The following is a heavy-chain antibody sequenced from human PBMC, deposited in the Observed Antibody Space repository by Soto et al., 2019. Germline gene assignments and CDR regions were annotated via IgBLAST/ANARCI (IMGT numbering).Heavy chain of an antibody. CDR1: GFTFSAFW. CDR3: AAGFPPDY. CDR2: INGDGSEK. V-gene: IGHV3-7*01. Sequence: EVQVVESGGGLVQPGGSLKLACAASGFTFSAFWMNWVRQAPGKGLEWVANINGDGSEKYYGDSVKGRFTISRDSAKNTLYLEMNSLRAEDTALYYCAAGFPPDYWGQGTLVTVSS. D-gene: IGHD3-10*01. J-gene: IGHJ4*02.